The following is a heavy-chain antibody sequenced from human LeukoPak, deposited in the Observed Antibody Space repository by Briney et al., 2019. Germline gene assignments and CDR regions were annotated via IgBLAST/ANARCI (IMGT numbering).Heavy chain of an antibody. V-gene: IGHV4-34*01. CDR1: GGSFSGYY. D-gene: IGHD3-10*01. CDR3: ARGSKGYYYGSGRPFDY. Sequence: SETLSLTCAVYGGSFSGYYWSWIRQPPGKGLEWIGEINHSGSTNYNPSLKSRVTISVDTSKNQFSLKLSSVTAADTAVHYCARGSKGYYYGSGRPFDYWGQGTLVTVSS. CDR2: INHSGST. J-gene: IGHJ4*02.